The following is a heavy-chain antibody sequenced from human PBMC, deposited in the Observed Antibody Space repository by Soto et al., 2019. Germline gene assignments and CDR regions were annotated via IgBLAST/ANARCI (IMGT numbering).Heavy chain of an antibody. Sequence: GGSLRLSCAGSGFTFSGYWMHWVRQAPGKGPVWVSRLNTDGTNSNYADSVKGRFTISRDNAKSTLFLQMNSLRDEDTAVYYCAREFCSGGNCYTYYFDPWGQGIPVTVSS. V-gene: IGHV3-74*01. CDR2: LNTDGTNS. D-gene: IGHD2-15*01. CDR3: AREFCSGGNCYTYYFDP. CDR1: GFTFSGYW. J-gene: IGHJ5*02.